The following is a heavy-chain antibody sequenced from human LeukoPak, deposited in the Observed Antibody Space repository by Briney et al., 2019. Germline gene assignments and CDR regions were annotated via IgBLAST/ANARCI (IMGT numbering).Heavy chain of an antibody. CDR2: INPSAGNT. Sequence: ASVKVSCKTSGYTFPSYYIHWGRQAPGQGLEWMARINPSAGNTTYAPNSQGRVTLTSDTSTATVYMELSSLNSKDTAVYYCATDTGWDFISSVDYWGQGTLVTVSS. CDR1: GYTFPSYY. V-gene: IGHV1-46*03. D-gene: IGHD3-22*01. CDR3: ATDTGWDFISSVDY. J-gene: IGHJ4*02.